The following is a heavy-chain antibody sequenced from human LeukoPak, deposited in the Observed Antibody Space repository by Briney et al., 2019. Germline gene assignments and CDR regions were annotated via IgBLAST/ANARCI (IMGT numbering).Heavy chain of an antibody. CDR2: IYYAGST. V-gene: IGHV4-59*11. CDR1: GGSISSHY. Sequence: SETLSLICTVSGGSISSHYWSWIRRPPGKGLEWIGYIYYAGSTNYNPSLKSRVTILVDTAKNSFSLKLSSVTAADTAVYYCARGLGSHSSRQDYWGQGTLVTVSS. D-gene: IGHD6-13*01. CDR3: ARGLGSHSSRQDY. J-gene: IGHJ4*02.